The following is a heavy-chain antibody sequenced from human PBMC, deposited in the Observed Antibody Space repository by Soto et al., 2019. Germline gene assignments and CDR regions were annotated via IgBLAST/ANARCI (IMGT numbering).Heavy chain of an antibody. J-gene: IGHJ6*03. CDR2: ISWNSGSI. CDR1: GFTFDDYA. CDR3: AKDNHRFLGPSCMDV. Sequence: PGGSLRLSCAASGFTFDDYAMHWVRQAPGKGLEWVSGISWNSGSIGYADSVKGRFTISRDNAKNSLYLQMNSLRAEDTALYYCAKDNHRFLGPSCMDVWGKGTTVTVSS. V-gene: IGHV3-9*01. D-gene: IGHD2-2*01.